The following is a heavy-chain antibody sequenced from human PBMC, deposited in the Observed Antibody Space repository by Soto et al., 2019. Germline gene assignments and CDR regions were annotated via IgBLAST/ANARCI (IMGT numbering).Heavy chain of an antibody. D-gene: IGHD6-13*01. J-gene: IGHJ4*02. CDR1: GGTFSSYR. CDR2: IVPIYRTA. CDR3: ARDSGAKLSSS. V-gene: IGHV1-69*01. Sequence: QVQLVQSGAEVKKPGSSVKVSCKASGGTFSSYRINWVRQDPGQGLEWVGGIVPIYRTADYAQKFQGRVTITADESARTVYMELRSLKSRDTAVYYCARDSGAKLSSSWGQGTLVTVSS.